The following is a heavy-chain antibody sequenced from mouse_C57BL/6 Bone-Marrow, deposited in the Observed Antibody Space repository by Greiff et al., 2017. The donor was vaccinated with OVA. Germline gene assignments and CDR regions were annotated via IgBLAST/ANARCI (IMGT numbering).Heavy chain of an antibody. CDR1: GYTFTSYW. D-gene: IGHD1-1*01. J-gene: IGHJ1*03. CDR2: IYPGNSDT. Sequence: VQLQLSGTVLARPGASVKMSCKTSGYTFTSYWMHWVKQRPGQGLEWIGAIYPGNSDTSYNQKFKGKAKLTAVTSASTAYMELSSLTNEDSAVYYCTKDYGSLWYFDVWGTGTTVTVSS. CDR3: TKDYGSLWYFDV. V-gene: IGHV1-5*01.